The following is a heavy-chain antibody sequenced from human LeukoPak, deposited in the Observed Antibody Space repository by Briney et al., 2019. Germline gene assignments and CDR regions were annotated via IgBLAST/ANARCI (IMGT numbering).Heavy chain of an antibody. V-gene: IGHV4-59*01. CDR3: ARIMVRGVYYFDY. CDR1: GGSISSYY. CDR2: IYYGGST. J-gene: IGHJ4*02. D-gene: IGHD3-10*01. Sequence: SETLSLTCTVSGGSISSYYWSWIRQPPGKGLEWIGYIYYGGSTNYNPSLKSRVTISVDTSKNQFSLKLSSVTAADTAVYYCARIMVRGVYYFDYWGQGTLVTVSS.